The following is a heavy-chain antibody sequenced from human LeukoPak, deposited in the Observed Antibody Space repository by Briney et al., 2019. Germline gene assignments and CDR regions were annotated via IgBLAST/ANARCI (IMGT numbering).Heavy chain of an antibody. Sequence: ASVKVSCKASGYTFTSYGISWVRQAPGQGLEWMGGIIPIFGTATYAQKFQGRVTITADESTSTAYMELSSLRSEDTAVYYCARYAVAGEYYFDYWGQGTLVTVSS. CDR1: GYTFTSYG. J-gene: IGHJ4*02. CDR2: IIPIFGTA. V-gene: IGHV1-69*13. CDR3: ARYAVAGEYYFDY. D-gene: IGHD6-19*01.